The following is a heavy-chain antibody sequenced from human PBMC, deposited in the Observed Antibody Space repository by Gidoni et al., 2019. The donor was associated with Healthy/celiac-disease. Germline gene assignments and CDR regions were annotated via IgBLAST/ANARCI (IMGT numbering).Heavy chain of an antibody. CDR2: ISGSGGST. J-gene: IGHJ4*02. CDR3: AKDRPSSGWHWEYFDY. D-gene: IGHD6-19*01. CDR1: GFTFRSYA. V-gene: IGHV3-23*01. Sequence: EVQLLESGGGLVQPGGSLRLSCAASGFTFRSYAMSWVRQAPGKGLEWVSAISGSGGSTYYADSVKGRFTISRDNSKNTLYLQMNSLRAEDTAVYYCAKDRPSSGWHWEYFDYWGQGTLVTVSS.